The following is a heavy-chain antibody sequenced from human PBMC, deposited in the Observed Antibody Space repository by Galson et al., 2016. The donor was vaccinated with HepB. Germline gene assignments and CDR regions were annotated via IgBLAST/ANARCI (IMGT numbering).Heavy chain of an antibody. CDR3: ARDRRGGSNTLDY. CDR1: TFTFSDYS. Sequence: SLRLSCAASTFTFSDYSMNWVRQAPGKGLEWVSFTSGRSSYIYYADSVEGRFTVSRDNSKNTLYLHMNSLRAEDTAVYYCARDRRGGSNTLDYWGQGTLVTVSS. CDR2: TSGRSSYI. J-gene: IGHJ4*02. D-gene: IGHD1-26*01. V-gene: IGHV3-21*01.